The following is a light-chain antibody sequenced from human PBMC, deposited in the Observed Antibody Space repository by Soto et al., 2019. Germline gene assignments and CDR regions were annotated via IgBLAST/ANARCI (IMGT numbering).Light chain of an antibody. Sequence: DIQITQSPSTLSASVGDRVTITCRASQSISSWLAWYQQKPGKAPKLLIYKASSLESGVPSRCSGSGSGTEFTLTISSLQPDGFAAYYCQQYNSYSWTFGQGTKVDSK. CDR2: KAS. J-gene: IGKJ1*01. V-gene: IGKV1-5*03. CDR3: QQYNSYSWT. CDR1: QSISSW.